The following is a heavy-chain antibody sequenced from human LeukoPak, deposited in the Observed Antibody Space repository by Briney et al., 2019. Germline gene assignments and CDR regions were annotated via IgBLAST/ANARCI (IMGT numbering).Heavy chain of an antibody. CDR3: ARADGSAWPTGEFDY. CDR1: GYTFTGYY. J-gene: IGHJ4*02. CDR2: INPNSGGT. D-gene: IGHD6-19*01. Sequence: EASVKVSCKASGYTFTGYYMHWVRQAPGQGLEWMGWINPNSGGTNYVQKFQGRVTMTRDTSISTAYMEVSRLRSDDPAVYYCARADGSAWPTGEFDYWGQGTLVTVSS. V-gene: IGHV1-2*02.